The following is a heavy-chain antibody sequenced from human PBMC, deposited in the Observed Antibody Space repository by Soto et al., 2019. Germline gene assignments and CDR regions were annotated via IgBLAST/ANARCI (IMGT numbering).Heavy chain of an antibody. V-gene: IGHV4-31*03. J-gene: IGHJ4*02. CDR3: ARGYRQSGYSSSWVFDY. Sequence: QVQLRESGPGLVKPSQTLSLTCTVSGGSINSGGSYWNWIRQHPGKGLEWVGYMYCSGRTYYNPFPRSRVIIAAVTSENHSSLKPSSVTAADTAVYFCARGYRQSGYSSSWVFDYWGQGTLFNVSS. D-gene: IGHD6-13*01. CDR1: GGSINSGGSY. CDR2: MYCSGRT.